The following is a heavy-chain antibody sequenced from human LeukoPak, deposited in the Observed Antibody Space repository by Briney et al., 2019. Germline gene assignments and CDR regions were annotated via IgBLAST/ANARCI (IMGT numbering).Heavy chain of an antibody. D-gene: IGHD1-26*01. CDR3: ARGGSYLSAFDI. CDR2: IYSGGST. J-gene: IGHJ3*02. Sequence: GGSLRLFCAASEFSVGSNYMTWVRQAPGKGLEWVSLIYSGGSTYYADSVKGRFTISRDNSKNALYLQMSSVRAEDTAVYYCARGGSYLSAFDIWGQGTMVTVSS. CDR1: EFSVGSNY. V-gene: IGHV3-66*01.